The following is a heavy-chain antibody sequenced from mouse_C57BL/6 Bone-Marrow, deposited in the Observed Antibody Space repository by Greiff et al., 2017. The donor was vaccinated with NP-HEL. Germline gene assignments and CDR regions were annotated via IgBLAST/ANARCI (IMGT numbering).Heavy chain of an antibody. CDR3: ARRATLENYFDY. Sequence: QVQLQQPGAELVKPGASVKMSCKDSGYTFTSYWITWVKQRPGQGLEWIGDIYPGSGSTNYNEKFKSKATLTVDTSSSTAYMQLSSLTSEDSAVYYCARRATLENYFDYWGQGTTLTVSS. V-gene: IGHV1-55*01. CDR2: IYPGSGST. D-gene: IGHD6-1*01. J-gene: IGHJ2*01. CDR1: GYTFTSYW.